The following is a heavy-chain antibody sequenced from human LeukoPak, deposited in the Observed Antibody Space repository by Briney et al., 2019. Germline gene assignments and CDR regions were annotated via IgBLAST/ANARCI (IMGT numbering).Heavy chain of an antibody. V-gene: IGHV3-30-3*01. CDR1: GFTFSSYA. CDR2: ISYDGSNK. CDR3: ARGGYDSSAYFDY. J-gene: IGHJ4*02. D-gene: IGHD3-22*01. Sequence: GGSLRLSCAASGFTFSSYAMHWVRQAPCKGLEWVAVISYDGSNKYYADSVKGRFTISRDNSKNTLYLQMNSLRAEDTAVYYCARGGYDSSAYFDYWGQGTLVTVSS.